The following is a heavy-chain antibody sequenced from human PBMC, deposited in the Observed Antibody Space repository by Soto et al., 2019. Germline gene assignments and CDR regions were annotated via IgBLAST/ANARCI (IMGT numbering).Heavy chain of an antibody. CDR3: ARAMAVASVTIDY. D-gene: IGHD6-19*01. CDR1: GFTFSSYS. V-gene: IGHV3-48*01. J-gene: IGHJ4*02. Sequence: EVQLVESGGGLVQPGGSLRLSCAASGFTFSSYSMNWVRQAPGKGLEWVSYISSSSSTIYYADSVKGRFTISRDNAKNSLYLQMNSLRAEDTAVYYCARAMAVASVTIDYWGQGTLVTVSS. CDR2: ISSSSSTI.